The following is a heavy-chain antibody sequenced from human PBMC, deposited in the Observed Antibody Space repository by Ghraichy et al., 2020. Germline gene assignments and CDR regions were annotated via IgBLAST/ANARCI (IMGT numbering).Heavy chain of an antibody. Sequence: GESLNISCAASGFTFSSYAMSWVRQAPGKGLEWVSAISGSGGSTYYADSVKGRFTISRDNSKNTLYLQMNSLRAEDTAVYYCAKDSNVADYNAFDIWGQGTMVTVSS. V-gene: IGHV3-23*01. D-gene: IGHD3-10*01. CDR2: ISGSGGST. CDR3: AKDSNVADYNAFDI. J-gene: IGHJ3*02. CDR1: GFTFSSYA.